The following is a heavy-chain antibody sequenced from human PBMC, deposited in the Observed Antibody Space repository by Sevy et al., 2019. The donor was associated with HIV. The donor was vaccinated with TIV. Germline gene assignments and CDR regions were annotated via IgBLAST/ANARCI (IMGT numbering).Heavy chain of an antibody. Sequence: GGSLRLSCAASGFTFSSYWMSWVRQAPGKGLEWVANIKQDGSEKYYVDSVKGRFTISRDNAKNSLYLQMNSLRAEDTAVYYCAREGFDPFGYYYGMDVLGQGTTVTVSS. D-gene: IGHD3-10*01. J-gene: IGHJ6*02. CDR2: IKQDGSEK. CDR1: GFTFSSYW. V-gene: IGHV3-7*01. CDR3: AREGFDPFGYYYGMDV.